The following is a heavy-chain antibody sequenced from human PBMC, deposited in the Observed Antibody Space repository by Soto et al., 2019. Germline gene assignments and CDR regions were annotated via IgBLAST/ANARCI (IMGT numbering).Heavy chain of an antibody. D-gene: IGHD3-3*01. CDR3: ARLPRDCNKTSCYYADH. CDR1: GYDFNTNW. CDR2: MYPGDSDT. J-gene: IGHJ4*02. V-gene: IGHV5-51*01. Sequence: LKISCRGSGYDFNTNWFGWVRQLPGRGLEWVGIMYPGDSDTRYNPSLQGHVTLSVDVTVSTAFLQWRSLETSDTGMYFCARLPRDCNKTSCYYADHWGQGTQVTVSS.